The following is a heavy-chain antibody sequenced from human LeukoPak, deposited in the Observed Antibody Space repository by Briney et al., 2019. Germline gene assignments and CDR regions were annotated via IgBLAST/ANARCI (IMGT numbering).Heavy chain of an antibody. Sequence: WVRQAPGKGLEWIGSIYYSGSTYYNPSLKSRVTISVDTSKNQFSLKLSSVTAADTAVYYCARVGMATIVPFDYWGQGTLVTVSS. CDR3: ARVGMATIVPFDY. V-gene: IGHV4-39*07. D-gene: IGHD5-24*01. J-gene: IGHJ4*02. CDR2: IYYSGST.